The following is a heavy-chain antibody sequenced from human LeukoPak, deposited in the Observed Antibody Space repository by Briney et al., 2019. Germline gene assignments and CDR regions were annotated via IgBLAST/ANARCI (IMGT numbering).Heavy chain of an antibody. CDR3: LSWGTFEGGLVNY. J-gene: IGHJ4*02. V-gene: IGHV3-7*01. D-gene: IGHD3-16*01. CDR1: GFIFSTFW. CDR2: IKGDGSEK. Sequence: GGSLRLSCVASGFIFSTFWMSWVRQAPGKGLEWVAHIKGDGSEKYYVDSVKGRFTIFRDNAKNSLYLQMNSLRVEDTAVYYCLSWGTFEGGLVNYWGQGTLVTVSS.